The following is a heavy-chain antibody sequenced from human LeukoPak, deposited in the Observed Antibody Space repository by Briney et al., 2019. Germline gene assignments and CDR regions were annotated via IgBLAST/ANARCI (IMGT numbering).Heavy chain of an antibody. Sequence: SETLSLTCTVSGGSVSSTSYYWGWIRQPPGKGLEWIGSIYYNRSTYYNPSLKSRVTISVDRSKNQFSLKLSSVTAADTAVYYCARAIWVRGPPPTNWFDPWGQGTLVTVSS. CDR2: IYYNRST. D-gene: IGHD3-10*01. J-gene: IGHJ5*02. V-gene: IGHV4-39*07. CDR1: GGSVSSTSYY. CDR3: ARAIWVRGPPPTNWFDP.